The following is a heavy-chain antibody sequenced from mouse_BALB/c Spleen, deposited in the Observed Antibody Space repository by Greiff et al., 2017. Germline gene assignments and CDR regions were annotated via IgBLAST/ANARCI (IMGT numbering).Heavy chain of an antibody. CDR3: APYDYGFAY. CDR2: ISYSGST. J-gene: IGHJ3*01. CDR1: GYSITSDYA. D-gene: IGHD2-4*01. Sequence: EVKLVESGPGLVKPSQSLSLTCTVTGYSITSDYAWNWIRQFPGNKLEWMGYISYSGSTSYNPSLKSRISITRDTSKNQFFLQLNSVTTEDTATYYCAPYDYGFAYWGQGTLVTVSA. V-gene: IGHV3-2*02.